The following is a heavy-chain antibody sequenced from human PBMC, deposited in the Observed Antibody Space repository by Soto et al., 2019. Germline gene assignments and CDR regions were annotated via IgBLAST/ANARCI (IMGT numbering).Heavy chain of an antibody. CDR1: GYTFTNYG. J-gene: IGHJ6*02. CDR3: AREGPAPYYYLGMDV. V-gene: IGHV1-18*01. Sequence: QVQVVQSGDEVKKPGASVKVSCKASGYTFTNYGFSWVRQAPGQGLEWMGWISGYNGNTKYAEKFQGRVTMTTDTSTGTAQMELGSLRSDDTAVDYCAREGPAPYYYLGMDVWGPGAAVTVSS. CDR2: ISGYNGNT.